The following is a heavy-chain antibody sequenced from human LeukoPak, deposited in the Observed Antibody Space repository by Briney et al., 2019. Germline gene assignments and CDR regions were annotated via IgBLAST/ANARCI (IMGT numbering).Heavy chain of an antibody. CDR3: ARAHDDLYYYYGMDV. V-gene: IGHV5-51*01. CDR2: IYPGDSDT. J-gene: IGHJ6*02. Sequence: GEPLQISCKGFGYRFTSYWIGWVRHIPGKGLECMGIIYPGDSDTRYSPSFQGQVSISADKSISTAYLQWSSLKASDTAMYYCARAHDDLYYYYGMDVWGQGTTVTVSS. CDR1: GYRFTSYW. D-gene: IGHD1-1*01.